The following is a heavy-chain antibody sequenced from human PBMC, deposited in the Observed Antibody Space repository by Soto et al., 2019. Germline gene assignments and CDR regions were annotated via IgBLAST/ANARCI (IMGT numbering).Heavy chain of an antibody. V-gene: IGHV4-31*03. CDR3: ARGGRRSPGMDV. Sequence: QVQLQESGPGLVKPSQTLSLTCTVSGGSISSGGYYCSWIRQHPGKGLEWIGYIYYSGSTYYNPSLKSRVTTSVDTSKNQFSLKLSSVTAADTAVYYCARGGRRSPGMDVWGQGTTVTVSS. CDR1: GGSISSGGYY. CDR2: IYYSGST. J-gene: IGHJ6*02.